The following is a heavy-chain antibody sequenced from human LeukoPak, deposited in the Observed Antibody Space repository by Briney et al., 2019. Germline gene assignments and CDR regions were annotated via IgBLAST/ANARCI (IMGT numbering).Heavy chain of an antibody. D-gene: IGHD5-24*01. CDR3: ARGKGMATATDFDY. J-gene: IGHJ4*02. V-gene: IGHV1-69*01. Sequence: ASVKVSCKASGGPFSSYAISWVRQAPGQGLEWMGGIIPIFGTANYAQKFQGRVTITADESTSTAYMELSSLRSEDTAVYYCARGKGMATATDFDYWGQGTLVTVSS. CDR2: IIPIFGTA. CDR1: GGPFSSYA.